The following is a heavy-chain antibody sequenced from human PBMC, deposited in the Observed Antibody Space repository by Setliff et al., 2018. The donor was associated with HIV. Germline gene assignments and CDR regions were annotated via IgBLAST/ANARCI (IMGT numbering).Heavy chain of an antibody. CDR2: ISGGGEST. CDR3: AKDPGYCSSLSCRFYYYMDV. D-gene: IGHD2-2*01. V-gene: IGHV3-23*01. J-gene: IGHJ6*03. Sequence: PGESLKISCAASGFTFSSYAMSWVRQAPGKGLEWVSAISGGGESTYYADSVKGRFTIPRDNSKNTLYLQMNSLRAEDTAIYYCAKDPGYCSSLSCRFYYYMDVWGKGTTVTAP. CDR1: GFTFSSYA.